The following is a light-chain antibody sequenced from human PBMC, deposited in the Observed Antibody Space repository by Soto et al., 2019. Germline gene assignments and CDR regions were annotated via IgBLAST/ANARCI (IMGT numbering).Light chain of an antibody. CDR1: SSNIGNNY. J-gene: IGLJ2*01. V-gene: IGLV1-51*01. CDR3: CSYTRSGTLS. CDR2: DNN. Sequence: QSVLTQPPSVSAAPGQKVTISCSGSSSNIGNNYVSWYQQLPGTAPKLLIYDNNQRPSGIPDRFSGSKSGNTASLTISGLQPEDTALYYCCSYTRSGTLSFGGGTKLTVL.